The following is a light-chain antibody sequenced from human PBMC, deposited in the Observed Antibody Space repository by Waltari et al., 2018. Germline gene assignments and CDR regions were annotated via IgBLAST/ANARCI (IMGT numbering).Light chain of an antibody. CDR3: QESLSIPYA. J-gene: IGKJ2*01. CDR2: GAS. Sequence: DIQMTQSPSSLSASVGDTVTITSRASESISGYLNWYQQTPGKAPILLIYGASTLQSGVPSRFSGGVSGTDFTLTISSLQPEDFAIYFCQESLSIPYAFGQGTKLEIK. V-gene: IGKV1-39*01. CDR1: ESISGY.